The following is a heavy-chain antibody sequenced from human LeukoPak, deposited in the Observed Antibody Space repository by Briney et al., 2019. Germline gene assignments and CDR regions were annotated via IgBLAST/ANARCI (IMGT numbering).Heavy chain of an antibody. CDR3: ARRFGRIAARLDY. CDR2: INHSGST. D-gene: IGHD6-6*01. J-gene: IGHJ4*02. V-gene: IGHV4-34*01. CDR1: GGSFSGYY. Sequence: PSETLSLTCAVYGGSFSGYYWSWIRQPPGKGLEWIGEINHSGSTNYNPSLKSRVTISVDTSKNQFSLKLSSVTAADTAVYYCARRFGRIAARLDYWGQGTLVTVSS.